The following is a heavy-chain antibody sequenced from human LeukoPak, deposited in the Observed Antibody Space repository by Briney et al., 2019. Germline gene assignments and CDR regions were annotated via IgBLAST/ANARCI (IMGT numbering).Heavy chain of an antibody. CDR3: AKRVRYSGYGRIDY. J-gene: IGHJ4*02. Sequence: GGSLRLSCAASGFTFSSYAMSWVRQAPGKGLEWVSAISGSGGSTYYADSVKGRFTISRDNSKNTLYLQMNSLRAEDTAVYYCAKRVRYSGYGRIDYWGQGTLVTVPS. D-gene: IGHD5-12*01. V-gene: IGHV3-23*01. CDR1: GFTFSSYA. CDR2: ISGSGGST.